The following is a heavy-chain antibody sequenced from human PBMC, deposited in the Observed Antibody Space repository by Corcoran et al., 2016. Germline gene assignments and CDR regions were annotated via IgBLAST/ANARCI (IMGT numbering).Heavy chain of an antibody. J-gene: IGHJ6*02. CDR2: TYYRSKWRS. V-gene: IGHV6-1*01. D-gene: IGHD6-6*01. CDR1: GDSVSSNSGA. Sequence: QVQLQQSGPGLVKPSQTLSLTCAISGDSVSSNSGAWYWSRQSPSRGLEWLGRTYYRSKWRSDYAISVKSRITINSDTSKTQLSLHLNSLTPEDTAVYYCAGDPVAARNYYYGMDVWGQGTTVTVSS. CDR3: AGDPVAARNYYYGMDV.